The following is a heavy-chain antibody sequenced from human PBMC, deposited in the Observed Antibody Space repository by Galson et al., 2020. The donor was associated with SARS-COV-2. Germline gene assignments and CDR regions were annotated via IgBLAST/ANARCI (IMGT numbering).Heavy chain of an antibody. D-gene: IGHD3-3*01. Sequence: GGSLRLSCAASGFTFNIYGMNWVRQAPGKGLEWVAFIWYDGSNKYYADSVKGRFTISRDNSKNTLYLQMNSMRADDTAVYYCASDVDGSGDSSSRLAYWGQGTLVTVSS. CDR1: GFTFNIYG. V-gene: IGHV3-33*01. J-gene: IGHJ4*02. CDR3: ASDVDGSGDSSSRLAY. CDR2: IWYDGSNK.